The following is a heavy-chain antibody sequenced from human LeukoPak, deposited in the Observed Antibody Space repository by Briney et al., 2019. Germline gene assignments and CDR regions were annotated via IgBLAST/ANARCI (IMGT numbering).Heavy chain of an antibody. CDR1: GYTFTGYY. Sequence: ASVKVSCKASGYTFTGYYMHWVRQAPGQGLEWMGWINPNSGGTNYAQKFQGRVTMTRDTSISTAYMELSRLRSDDMAVYYCARAGVRYFDWSASRNYYYYYMDVWGKGTTVTISS. V-gene: IGHV1-2*02. CDR2: INPNSGGT. CDR3: ARAGVRYFDWSASRNYYYYYMDV. D-gene: IGHD3-9*01. J-gene: IGHJ6*03.